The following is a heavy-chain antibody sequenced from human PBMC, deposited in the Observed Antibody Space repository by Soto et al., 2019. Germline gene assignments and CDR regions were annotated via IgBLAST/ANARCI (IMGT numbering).Heavy chain of an antibody. CDR2: IYSTGTT. CDR1: GTSVRHFY. J-gene: IGHJ2*01. D-gene: IGHD6-13*01. CDR3: VRDRADFSSTYYHYFSV. V-gene: IGHV4-4*07. Sequence: QVQLQESGPGLVKPSQTLSLTCKVSGTSVRHFYWSWIRQSAGKGLEWIGRIYSTGTTNFNPSLKSPLTMSMDMSKNQVSLNLTSVTAADTAVYYCVRDRADFSSTYYHYFSVWGRGTLVTVSS.